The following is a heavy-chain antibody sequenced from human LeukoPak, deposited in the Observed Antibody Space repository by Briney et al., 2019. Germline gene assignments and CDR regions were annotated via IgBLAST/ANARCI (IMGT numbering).Heavy chain of an antibody. D-gene: IGHD6-19*01. CDR3: AKGVSGWYTFDY. Sequence: GGSLRLSCAASGFTFSSYAMSWVRQAPGKGLEWVSTIGVSGGSTNSADSVKGRFTISRDNPKNTLYLQMNSLTAEDTAVCYCAKGVSGWYTFDYCGQGTLVTVSS. CDR2: IGVSGGST. V-gene: IGHV3-23*01. J-gene: IGHJ4*02. CDR1: GFTFSSYA.